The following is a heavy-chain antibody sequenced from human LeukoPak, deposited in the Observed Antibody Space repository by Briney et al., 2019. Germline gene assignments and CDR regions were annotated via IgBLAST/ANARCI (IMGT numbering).Heavy chain of an antibody. CDR1: GGSFSGYY. D-gene: IGHD1-14*01. V-gene: IGHV4-34*01. CDR2: INHSGST. CDR3: ASKGSNPIYYYYYMDV. J-gene: IGHJ6*03. Sequence: PSETLSLTCAVYGGSFSGYYWSWIRQPPGKGLEWIGEINHSGSTNYNPSLKSRVTISVDTSKNQFSLKLSSVTAADTAVYYCASKGSNPIYYYYYMDVWGKGTTVTVSS.